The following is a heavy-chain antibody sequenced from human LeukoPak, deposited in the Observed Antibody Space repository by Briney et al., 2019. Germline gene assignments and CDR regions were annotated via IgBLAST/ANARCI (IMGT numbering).Heavy chain of an antibody. CDR1: GVTFSSYG. CDR2: IRYDGSNK. CDR3: ASNWNDEPTWFDL. D-gene: IGHD1-1*01. J-gene: IGHJ5*02. V-gene: IGHV3-30*02. Sequence: GGSLSLSCAASGVTFSSYGMHWVRHAPGEGLEWGAVIRYDGSNKYYADSVKGRFPISRDNSKNTLYLQMNSLRAEDTAVYYCASNWNDEPTWFDLWGQGTLVTVSS.